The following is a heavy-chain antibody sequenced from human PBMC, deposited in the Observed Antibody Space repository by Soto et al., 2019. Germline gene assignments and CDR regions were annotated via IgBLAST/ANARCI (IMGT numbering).Heavy chain of an antibody. J-gene: IGHJ5*02. CDR2: ISSSGSTI. Sequence: GSLRLSCAASGFTFSSYEMNWVRQAPGKGLEWVSYISSSGSTIYYADSMKGRFTISRDNAKNSLYLQMNSLRAEDTAVYYCARVPEYSSSSGWFDPWGQGTLVTVSS. V-gene: IGHV3-48*03. D-gene: IGHD6-6*01. CDR1: GFTFSSYE. CDR3: ARVPEYSSSSGWFDP.